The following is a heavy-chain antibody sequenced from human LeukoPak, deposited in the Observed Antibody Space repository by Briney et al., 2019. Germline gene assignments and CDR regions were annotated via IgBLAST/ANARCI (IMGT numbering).Heavy chain of an antibody. Sequence: GASVKVSCKASGGTFSSYAISWVRQAPGQGLEWMGWISAYNGNTNYAQKLQGRVTMTTDTSTSTAYMELRSLRSDDTAVYYCARDPQNYGGRFDIWGQGTMVTVSS. CDR3: ARDPQNYGGRFDI. D-gene: IGHD4-23*01. CDR2: ISAYNGNT. J-gene: IGHJ3*02. CDR1: GGTFSSYA. V-gene: IGHV1-18*01.